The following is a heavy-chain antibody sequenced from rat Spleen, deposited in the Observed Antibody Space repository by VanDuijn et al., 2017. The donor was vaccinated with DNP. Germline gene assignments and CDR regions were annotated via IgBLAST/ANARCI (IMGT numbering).Heavy chain of an antibody. CDR2: IRYDGGST. D-gene: IGHD1-4*01. Sequence: EVQLVESGGGLEQPGRSLKLSCAASGFIFSDYYMAWVRQAPTKGLEWVAYIRYDGGSTYYRDSVKGRFTISRDNAKSTLYLQMNSLRSEDMATYYCARHVLPLRVWDYWGQGVMVTVSS. CDR1: GFIFSDYY. CDR3: ARHVLPLRVWDY. J-gene: IGHJ2*01. V-gene: IGHV5-22*01.